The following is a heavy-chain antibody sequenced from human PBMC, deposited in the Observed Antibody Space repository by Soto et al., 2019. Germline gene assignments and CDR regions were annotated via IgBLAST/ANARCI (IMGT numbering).Heavy chain of an antibody. V-gene: IGHV1-8*01. CDR1: GYTFTDYD. CDR2: VSPENSNA. CDR3: EVTTGY. Sequence: QVQVVQSRAEVKKPGASVKVYCKTSGYTFTDYDINWVRQAPGQGLEYMGWVSPENSNAGYAQQFRGRVSMTTNTIISTAYLELTDLRYEDTAVYYCEVTTGYWGQGTMVTVSS. J-gene: IGHJ4*02. D-gene: IGHD2-21*02.